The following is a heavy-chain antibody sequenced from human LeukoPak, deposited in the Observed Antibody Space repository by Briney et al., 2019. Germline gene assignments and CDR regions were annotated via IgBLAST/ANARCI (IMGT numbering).Heavy chain of an antibody. CDR1: GFTFDSYA. CDR3: ARHDSFIPY. J-gene: IGHJ4*02. Sequence: GGSLRLSCAASGFTFDSYAMSWVRQAPGKGLEWVSSISDNEGRTYYTDSVKGRFTISRDNTKNTVYLQMHNLRADDTAVYFCARHDSFIPYWGQGALVTVSS. CDR2: ISDNEGRT. D-gene: IGHD5-18*01. V-gene: IGHV3-23*01.